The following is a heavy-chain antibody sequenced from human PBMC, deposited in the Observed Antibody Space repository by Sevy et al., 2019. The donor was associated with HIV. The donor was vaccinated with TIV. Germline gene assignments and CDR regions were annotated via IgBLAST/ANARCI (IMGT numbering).Heavy chain of an antibody. D-gene: IGHD4-17*01. CDR1: GFIFSSYG. J-gene: IGHJ4*02. V-gene: IGHV3-30*18. Sequence: GGSLRLSCSASGFIFSSYGMHWVRQTPGKGLEWVAIISSDGSDDFYAESVRGRFTISRDNSRNTLNLQMDSLRLEDTAIYYCAKDKEDDYGDYYFDHWGQGALVTVSS. CDR3: AKDKEDDYGDYYFDH. CDR2: ISSDGSDD.